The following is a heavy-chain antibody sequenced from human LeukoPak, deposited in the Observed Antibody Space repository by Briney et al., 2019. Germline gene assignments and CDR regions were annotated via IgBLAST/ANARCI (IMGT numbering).Heavy chain of an antibody. CDR3: ARDRRYSYGYGRTDY. V-gene: IGHV4-34*01. Sequence: PSETLSLTCAVYGGSFSGYYWSWIRQPPGKGLEWIGEINHSGSTNYNPSLKSRVTISVDTSKNQFSLKLSSVTAADTAVYYCARDRRYSYGYGRTDYWGQGTLVTVSS. CDR1: GGSFSGYY. D-gene: IGHD5-18*01. J-gene: IGHJ4*02. CDR2: INHSGST.